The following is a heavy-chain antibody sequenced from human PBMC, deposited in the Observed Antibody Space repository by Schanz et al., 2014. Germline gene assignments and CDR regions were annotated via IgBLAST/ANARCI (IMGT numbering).Heavy chain of an antibody. CDR3: AKDHPSSGWPAFDV. J-gene: IGHJ4*02. Sequence: VQLVESGGTLVKPGGSLRLSCVVSGFTFSDYYMSWIRQAPGKGLEWVGRIKSKTDGGTTDYAAPVKGRFTISRDLSSNTLYLQMNSLRADDSAIYYCAKDHPSSGWPAFDVWGQGTQVTVSS. CDR1: GFTFSDYY. CDR2: IKSKTDGGTT. V-gene: IGHV3-15*02. D-gene: IGHD6-19*01.